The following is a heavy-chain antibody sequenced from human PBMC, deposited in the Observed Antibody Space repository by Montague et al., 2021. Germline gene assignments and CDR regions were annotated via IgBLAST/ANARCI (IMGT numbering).Heavy chain of an antibody. D-gene: IGHD6-13*01. V-gene: IGHV4-59*01. CDR3: ARDRGIAQLIDT. Sequence: YNPSLKGRVTISLDTSKNQFSLSLTSATAADTAVYYCARDRGIAQLIDTWGPGTNVIVTS. J-gene: IGHJ3*02.